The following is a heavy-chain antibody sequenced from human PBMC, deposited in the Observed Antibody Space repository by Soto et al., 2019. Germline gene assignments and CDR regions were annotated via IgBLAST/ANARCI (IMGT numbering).Heavy chain of an antibody. J-gene: IGHJ4*02. CDR1: GGSMGEYF. V-gene: IGHV4-30-4*01. Sequence: SETQSLTTTVSGGSMGEYFGSLLRHSPGKGLEWIGYIYYLGSTYYNPSLKGRLLISIENSKNQFSLRLTSVTAADSAVYFCAREPYLPKARNDFWGPGTLVTGSS. CDR2: IYYLGST. CDR3: AREPYLPKARNDF.